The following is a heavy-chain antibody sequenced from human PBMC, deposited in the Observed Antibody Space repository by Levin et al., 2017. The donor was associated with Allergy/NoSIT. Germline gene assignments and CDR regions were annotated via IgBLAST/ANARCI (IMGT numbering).Heavy chain of an antibody. J-gene: IGHJ4*02. CDR2: IYPGDSET. V-gene: IGHV5-51*01. CDR3: ARHPYYYDTSAGPSDY. D-gene: IGHD3-22*01. Sequence: PGGSLRLSCKGSGYSFTTYWIGWVRQMPGKGLQWMGIIYPGDSETRYSPSFQGQVTISADKSISTAYLQWSSLKASDTAMYYCARHPYYYDTSAGPSDYWGQGTLVTVSS. CDR1: GYSFTTYW.